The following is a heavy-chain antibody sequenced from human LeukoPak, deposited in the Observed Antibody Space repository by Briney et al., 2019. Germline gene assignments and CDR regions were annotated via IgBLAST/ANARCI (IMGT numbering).Heavy chain of an antibody. CDR1: GFTFSSYW. CDR2: IKQDGSEK. V-gene: IGHV3-7*01. CDR3: AKDQMVRGVGSYMDV. J-gene: IGHJ6*03. D-gene: IGHD3-10*01. Sequence: GGSLRLSCAASGFTFSSYWMSWVRQAPGKGLEWVANIKQDGSEKYYVDSVKGRFTISRDNAKNPLYLQMNSLRAEDTAVYYCAKDQMVRGVGSYMDVWGKGTTVTISS.